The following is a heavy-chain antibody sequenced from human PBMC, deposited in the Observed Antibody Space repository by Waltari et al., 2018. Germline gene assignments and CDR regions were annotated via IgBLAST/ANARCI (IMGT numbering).Heavy chain of an antibody. CDR2: INHSGST. V-gene: IGHV4-34*01. J-gene: IGHJ4*02. Sequence: QVQLQQWGAGLLKPSETLSLPCPVYGGSFSGYYWSWIRQPPGKGLEWIGEINHSGSTNYNPSLKSRVTISVDTSKNQFSLKLSSVTAADTAVYYCARGHSGIGRWGQGTLVTVSS. CDR1: GGSFSGYY. CDR3: ARGHSGIGR. D-gene: IGHD1-26*01.